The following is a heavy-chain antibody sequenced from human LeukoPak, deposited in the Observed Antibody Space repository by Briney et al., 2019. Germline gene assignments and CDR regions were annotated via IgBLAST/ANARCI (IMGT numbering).Heavy chain of an antibody. CDR1: GFTFSSYS. Sequence: PGGSLRLSCAASGFTFSSYSLKWVRQAPGKGLGWVSSISTTSSHIYYADSVKGRFTVSRDYAKNSLFLQMTSLRAEDTAVYYCARVAYGDYYLDYWGQGTLVTVSS. V-gene: IGHV3-21*01. CDR2: ISTTSSHI. CDR3: ARVAYGDYYLDY. J-gene: IGHJ4*02. D-gene: IGHD4-17*01.